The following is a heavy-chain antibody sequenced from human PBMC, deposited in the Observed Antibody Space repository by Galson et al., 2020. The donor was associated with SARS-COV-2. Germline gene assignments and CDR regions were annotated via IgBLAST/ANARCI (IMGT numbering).Heavy chain of an antibody. V-gene: IGHV4-39*01. CDR1: GGSMNTTNYY. CDR3: ARLVRSRSWSVTWYFDL. CDR2: IYYSGST. D-gene: IGHD6-13*01. Sequence: SETLSLTCSVSGGSMNTTNYYWGWVRQPPGKDLEWIGSIYYSGSTYYKASLKSRVTISDDRSKNQFSLKLSSVTAADTAVFYCARLVRSRSWSVTWYFDLWGRGTLVTVSS. J-gene: IGHJ2*01.